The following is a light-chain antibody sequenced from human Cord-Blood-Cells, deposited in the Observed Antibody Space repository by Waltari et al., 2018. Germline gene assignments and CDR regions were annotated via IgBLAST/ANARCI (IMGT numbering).Light chain of an antibody. Sequence: IQMTQSPSSLSASVADRVTITCRASQSISSYLNWYQQKPGKAPNLLIYAASSLQSGVPSRFSGSGSGTDFTLTISSLQPEDFATYYCQQSYSTPLTFGGGTKVEIK. V-gene: IGKV1-39*01. CDR2: AAS. J-gene: IGKJ4*01. CDR3: QQSYSTPLT. CDR1: QSISSY.